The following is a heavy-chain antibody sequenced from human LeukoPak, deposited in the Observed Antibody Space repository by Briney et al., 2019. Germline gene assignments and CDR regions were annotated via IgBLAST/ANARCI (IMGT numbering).Heavy chain of an antibody. Sequence: ASVKVSCKASGYTFTRYYIHWVRQAPGQGLEWMGWINPNSGGTNYAQKFQGRVTMTRDTSITTAYMELSRLRSDDTAMYYCASLAAAGTDLFAYWGQGTLVTVSS. CDR2: INPNSGGT. CDR3: ASLAAAGTDLFAY. D-gene: IGHD6-13*01. CDR1: GYTFTRYY. J-gene: IGHJ4*02. V-gene: IGHV1-2*02.